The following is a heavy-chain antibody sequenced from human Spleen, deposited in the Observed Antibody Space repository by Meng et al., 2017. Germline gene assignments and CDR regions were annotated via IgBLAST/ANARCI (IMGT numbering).Heavy chain of an antibody. D-gene: IGHD6-13*01. CDR3: TKGQDEYATSWYVY. J-gene: IGHJ4*02. CDR2: ISGSGRAT. CDR1: GFSFSSYA. V-gene: IGHV3-23*01. Sequence: GGSLRLSCAASGFSFSSYAMSWVRHAPGKGLEGVSGISGSGRATYYADSVKGRFTISRDNSKNALYLQMKSLRAEDTATYYCTKGQDEYATSWYVYWGQGTLVTVSS.